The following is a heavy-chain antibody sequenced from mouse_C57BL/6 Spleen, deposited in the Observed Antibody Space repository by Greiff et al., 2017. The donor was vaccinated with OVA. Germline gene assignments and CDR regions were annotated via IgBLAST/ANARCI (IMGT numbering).Heavy chain of an antibody. D-gene: IGHD2-4*01. CDR3: ARDDYGVFAY. J-gene: IGHJ3*01. CDR2: IDPSDSYT. V-gene: IGHV1-69*01. CDR1: GYTFTSYW. Sequence: VKLQQPGAELVMPGASVKLSCKASGYTFTSYWMHWVKQRPGQGLEWIGEIDPSDSYTNYNQKFKGKSTLTVDKSSSTAYMQLSSLTSEDSAVYYCARDDYGVFAYWGQGTLVTVSA.